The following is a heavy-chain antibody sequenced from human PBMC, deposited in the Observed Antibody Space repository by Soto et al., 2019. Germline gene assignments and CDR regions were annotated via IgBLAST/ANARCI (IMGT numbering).Heavy chain of an antibody. CDR3: ARENDYVWGSYRLNWFDP. D-gene: IGHD3-16*02. CDR2: ISSSSSTI. J-gene: IGHJ5*02. Sequence: GGSLRLSCAASGFTSSGDRMNWVRQAPGKGLEWVSYISSSSSTIYYADSVKGRFTISRDNAKNSLYLQMNSLIDEDTAVYYCARENDYVWGSYRLNWFDPWGQGTLVTVSS. CDR1: GFTSSGDR. V-gene: IGHV3-48*02.